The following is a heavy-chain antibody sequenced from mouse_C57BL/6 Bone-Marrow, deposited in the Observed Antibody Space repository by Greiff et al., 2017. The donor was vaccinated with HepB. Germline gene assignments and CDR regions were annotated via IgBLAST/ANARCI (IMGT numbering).Heavy chain of an antibody. CDR2: ISSGGSYT. CDR3: ASHLVASYWYFDF. D-gene: IGHD1-1*02. CDR1: GFTFSSYG. Sequence: EVMLVESGGDLVKPGGSLKLSCAASGFTFSSYGMSWVRQTPDKRLEWVATISSGGSYTYYPDSVKGRFTISRDNAKNTLYLQMSRLKSEDTAMYYCASHLVASYWYFDFWGTGTPVTVSA. V-gene: IGHV5-6*01. J-gene: IGHJ1*03.